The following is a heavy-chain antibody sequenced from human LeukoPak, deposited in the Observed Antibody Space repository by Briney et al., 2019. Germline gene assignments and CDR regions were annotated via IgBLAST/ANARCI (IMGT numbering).Heavy chain of an antibody. CDR1: GFTFSSYS. J-gene: IGHJ4*02. D-gene: IGHD3-10*01. Sequence: GGSLRLSCAASGFTFSSYSMTWVRQAPGKGLEWVSSISSSRSYIYYADSVEGRFTISRDNAKNSLYLQMNSLRDEDTAVYYCARDSVLYTYYSGSGGHDHWGQGTLVTVSS. CDR3: ARDSVLYTYYSGSGGHDH. V-gene: IGHV3-21*04. CDR2: ISSSRSYI.